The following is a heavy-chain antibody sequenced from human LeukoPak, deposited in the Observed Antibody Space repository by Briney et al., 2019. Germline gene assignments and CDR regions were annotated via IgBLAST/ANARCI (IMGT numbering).Heavy chain of an antibody. CDR3: ARSYGAFEGATYYYYGMDV. J-gene: IGHJ6*02. V-gene: IGHV7-4-1*02. Sequence: VASVTVSCKASGYAFTNYGLSWVRQAPGQGLEWMGWINTNTGNPKSAQGFTERFVFSLDASVSTAYLQISSLKAADTAVYYCARSYGAFEGATYYYYGMDVWGQGTTVTVSS. D-gene: IGHD3-10*01. CDR2: INTNTGNP. CDR1: GYAFTNYG.